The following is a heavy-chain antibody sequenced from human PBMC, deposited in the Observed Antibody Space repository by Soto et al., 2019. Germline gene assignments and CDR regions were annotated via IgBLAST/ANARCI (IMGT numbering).Heavy chain of an antibody. CDR1: CYTFTSYG. CDR3: ARFSGGSYNTYYDYYGMDV. J-gene: IGHJ6*02. Sequence: ASVKVSCKVSCYTFTSYGISWVRQAPGQGLDWMGWISAYNGNTKYAQDLQGRVTMTTDTSTSTAYMELRSLRSDETAVYYCARFSGGSYNTYYDYYGMDVWGQGTTVTVSS. CDR2: ISAYNGNT. V-gene: IGHV1-18*04. D-gene: IGHD2-15*01.